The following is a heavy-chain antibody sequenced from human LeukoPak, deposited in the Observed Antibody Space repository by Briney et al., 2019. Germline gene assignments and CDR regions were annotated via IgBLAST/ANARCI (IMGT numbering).Heavy chain of an antibody. Sequence: ASVKVSCKACGYTFTGYYMHWVREAPGQGLEWMGWINPNSGGTNYAQKFQGRVTMTRDTSISTAYMELSRLRSDDTAVYYCASSIVVATIDYYYYGMDVWAKGPRSPSP. CDR1: GYTFTGYY. CDR3: ASSIVVATIDYYYYGMDV. J-gene: IGHJ6*02. D-gene: IGHD5-12*01. CDR2: INPNSGGT. V-gene: IGHV1-2*02.